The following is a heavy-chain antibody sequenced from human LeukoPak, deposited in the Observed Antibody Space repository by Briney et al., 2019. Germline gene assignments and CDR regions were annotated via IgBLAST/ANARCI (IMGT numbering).Heavy chain of an antibody. CDR2: INHSGST. CDR3: ARDSEVGATPFDY. D-gene: IGHD1-26*01. CDR1: GGSFSGYY. J-gene: IGHJ4*02. V-gene: IGHV4-34*01. Sequence: SETLSLTCAVYGGSFSGYYWGWFRQPPGRGRGWIGEINHSGSTNYNPSLKSRVTISVDTSKNQFSLKLSSVTAADTAVYYCARDSEVGATPFDYWGQGTLVTVSS.